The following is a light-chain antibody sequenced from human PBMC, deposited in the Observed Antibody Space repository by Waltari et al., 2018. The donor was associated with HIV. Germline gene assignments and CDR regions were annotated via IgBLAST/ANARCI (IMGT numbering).Light chain of an antibody. CDR2: NNN. CDR3: AAWDDSLNGHVL. V-gene: IGLV1-44*01. J-gene: IGLJ2*01. CDR1: SSNIGSNP. Sequence: QSVLTQPPSASGTPGQRVTFSCSGSSSNIGSNPVDWYQQLPGTAPRLLIYNNNQRPSGVPDRFSCSKSGTSASLAISGLQSEDEADYYCAAWDDSLNGHVLFGGGTKLTVL.